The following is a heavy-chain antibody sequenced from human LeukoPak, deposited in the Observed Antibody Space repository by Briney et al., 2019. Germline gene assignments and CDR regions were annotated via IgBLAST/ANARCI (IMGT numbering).Heavy chain of an antibody. D-gene: IGHD2-15*01. J-gene: IGHJ2*01. CDR3: AHGMIGGGYCSGGSCYPGDWYFDL. Sequence: SGPTLVKPTQTLTLTCTFSGFSLSTSGVGVGRIRQPPGKALEWLALIYWDDDKRYSPSLKSRLTITKDTSKNQVVLTMTNMDPVDTATYYCAHGMIGGGYCSGGSCYPGDWYFDLWGRGTLVTVSS. V-gene: IGHV2-5*02. CDR1: GFSLSTSGVG. CDR2: IYWDDDK.